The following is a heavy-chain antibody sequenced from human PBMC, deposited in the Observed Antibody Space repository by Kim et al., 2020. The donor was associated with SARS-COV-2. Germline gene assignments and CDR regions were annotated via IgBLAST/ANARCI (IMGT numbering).Heavy chain of an antibody. CDR1: GGSISSYY. Sequence: SETLSLTCTVSGGSISSYYWSWIRQPPGKGLEWIGYIYYSGSTNYNPSLKSRVTISVDTSKNQFSLKLSSVTAADTAVYYCASTGGVGSGIEGQTKYYYYYMDVWGKGTTVTVSS. D-gene: IGHD3-10*01. V-gene: IGHV4-59*08. J-gene: IGHJ6*03. CDR3: ASTGGVGSGIEGQTKYYYYYMDV. CDR2: IYYSGST.